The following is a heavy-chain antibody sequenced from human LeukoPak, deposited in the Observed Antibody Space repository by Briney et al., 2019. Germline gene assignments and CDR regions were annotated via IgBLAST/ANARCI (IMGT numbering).Heavy chain of an antibody. D-gene: IGHD6-19*01. J-gene: IGHJ4*02. Sequence: SVKVSCKASGGTLSSYAISWVRQAPGQGLEWMGRIIPIFGTANYAQKFQGRVTITTDESTSTAYMELSSLRSEDTAVYYCARDDGGWSHRGGYFDYWGQGTLVTVSS. CDR1: GGTLSSYA. CDR3: ARDDGGWSHRGGYFDY. V-gene: IGHV1-69*05. CDR2: IIPIFGTA.